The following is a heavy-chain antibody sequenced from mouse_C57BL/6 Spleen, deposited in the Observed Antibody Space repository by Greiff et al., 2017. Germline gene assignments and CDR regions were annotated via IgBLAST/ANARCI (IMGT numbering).Heavy chain of an antibody. CDR3: ASNYDFYYAMDY. Sequence: QVQLQQSGAELARPGASVKLSCKASGYTFTSYGISWVKQRTGQGLEWIGEIYPRSGNTYYNEKFKGKATLTADKSSSTAYMELRSLTSEDSAVYFCASNYDFYYAMDYWGQGTSVTVSS. V-gene: IGHV1-81*01. J-gene: IGHJ4*01. D-gene: IGHD2-1*01. CDR2: IYPRSGNT. CDR1: GYTFTSYG.